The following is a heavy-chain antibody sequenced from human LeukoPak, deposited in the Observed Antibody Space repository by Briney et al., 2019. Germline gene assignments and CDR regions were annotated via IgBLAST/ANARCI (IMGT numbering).Heavy chain of an antibody. CDR1: GGSFSGYY. J-gene: IGHJ3*02. CDR2: INHSGST. CDR3: ATRLRGLDI. V-gene: IGHV4-34*01. Sequence: SETLSLTCAVYGGSFSGYYWSWIRQPPGKGLEWIGEINHSGSTNYNPSLKSRVTISVDTSKNQFSLKLSSVTAADTAVYCCATRLRGLDIWGQGTMVTVSS. D-gene: IGHD4-17*01.